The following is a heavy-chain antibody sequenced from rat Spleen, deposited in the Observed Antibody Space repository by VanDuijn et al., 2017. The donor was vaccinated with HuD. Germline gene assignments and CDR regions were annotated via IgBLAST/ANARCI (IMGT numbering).Heavy chain of an antibody. J-gene: IGHJ1*01. D-gene: IGHD4-4*01. CDR3: ARRGNSVFWNFDF. CDR2: ISTSGGST. CDR1: GFTFSSFP. Sequence: EVRLVESGGGLVRPGGSLKVSCAASGFTFSSFPMAWVRQAPTKGLEWVATISTSGGSTYYRDSVKGRFSISRDDAKSTLYLQMDSLRSEDTATYYCARRGNSVFWNFDFWGPGTMVSVSS. V-gene: IGHV5-46*01.